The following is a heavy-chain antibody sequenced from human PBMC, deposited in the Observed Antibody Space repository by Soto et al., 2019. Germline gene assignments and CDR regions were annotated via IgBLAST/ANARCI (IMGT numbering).Heavy chain of an antibody. CDR1: GYTFTSYD. CDR2: MNPNSGNT. D-gene: IGHD1-1*01. Sequence: QVQLVQSGAEVKKPGASVKVSCKASGYTFTSYDINWVRQATGQGLEWMGWMNPNSGNTGYAQKFQGRVTMTRNTSISTAYMELSSPRSEDTAVYYCARGHSSGIIWLSYAFDIWGQGTMVTVSS. J-gene: IGHJ3*02. V-gene: IGHV1-8*01. CDR3: ARGHSSGIIWLSYAFDI.